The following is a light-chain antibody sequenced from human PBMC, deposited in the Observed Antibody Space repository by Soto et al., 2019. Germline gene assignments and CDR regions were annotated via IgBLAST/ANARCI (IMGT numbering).Light chain of an antibody. Sequence: QSALTQPRSVSGSPGQSVTISCTGTSSDVGGYNYVSWYQHHPGKAPKLMIYDVTKRPSGVPDRFSGSKSGNTASLTISGLQAEDEADYYCCSYVGSYTWVFGGGTKVTVL. J-gene: IGLJ3*02. CDR1: SSDVGGYNY. CDR2: DVT. V-gene: IGLV2-11*01. CDR3: CSYVGSYTWV.